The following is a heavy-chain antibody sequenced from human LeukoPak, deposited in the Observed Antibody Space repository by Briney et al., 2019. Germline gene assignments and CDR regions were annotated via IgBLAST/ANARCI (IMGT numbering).Heavy chain of an antibody. D-gene: IGHD3-3*01. V-gene: IGHV3-30*02. CDR1: GFTFSSYG. CDR2: IWYDGSNK. J-gene: IGHJ6*02. CDR3: AKALNDFWSGYNYYGMDV. Sequence: GGSLRLSCAASGFTFSSYGMHWVRQAPGKGLEWVAVIWYDGSNKYYADSVKGRFTISRDNSKNTLYLQMNSLRAEDTAVYYCAKALNDFWSGYNYYGMDVWGQGTTVTVSS.